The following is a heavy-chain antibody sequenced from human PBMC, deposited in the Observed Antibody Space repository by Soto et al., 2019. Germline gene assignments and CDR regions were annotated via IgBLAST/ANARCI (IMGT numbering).Heavy chain of an antibody. D-gene: IGHD5-12*01. J-gene: IGHJ4*02. CDR3: AHRSRGYAYYFDQ. CDR1: GFSLSTRGVG. Sequence: QITLKETGPTLVKPTQTLTLTCSFSGFSLSTRGVGVGWIRQHPGKALEWLALIFWDDDKWYSPSLRSRLTITEDASKNQVVLAMTNMDPVDAATYYCAHRSRGYAYYFDQWGQGTLVTVSS. V-gene: IGHV2-5*02. CDR2: IFWDDDK.